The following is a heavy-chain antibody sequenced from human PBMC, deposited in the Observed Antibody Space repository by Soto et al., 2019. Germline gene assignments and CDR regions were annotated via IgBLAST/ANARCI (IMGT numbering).Heavy chain of an antibody. CDR1: GFTFSSYA. J-gene: IGHJ2*01. D-gene: IGHD7-27*01. Sequence: EVQLLESGGGLVQPGGSLRLSCAASGFTFSSYAMSWVRQAPGKGLEWVSVISGSGGSTYYADSVKGRFTISRDNSKYTLYLQMNSLRAEDTAVYYCAKRNWGGWYFDLWGRGTLVTVSS. CDR3: AKRNWGGWYFDL. V-gene: IGHV3-23*01. CDR2: ISGSGGST.